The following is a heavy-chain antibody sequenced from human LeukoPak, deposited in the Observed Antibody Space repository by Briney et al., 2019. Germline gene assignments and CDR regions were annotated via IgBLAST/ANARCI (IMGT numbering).Heavy chain of an antibody. CDR3: ARGDTNRGNFDS. Sequence: AGGSLRLSCAASSFVFIRDEMNWVRQAPGKGLEWVSSITSSGTTIYYGDSVKGRFTISRDNAKNSLYLQMDSLRAEDTAVYYCARGDTNRGNFDSWGQGTLVTVSS. D-gene: IGHD1-14*01. CDR2: ITSSGTTI. V-gene: IGHV3-48*03. J-gene: IGHJ4*02. CDR1: SFVFIRDE.